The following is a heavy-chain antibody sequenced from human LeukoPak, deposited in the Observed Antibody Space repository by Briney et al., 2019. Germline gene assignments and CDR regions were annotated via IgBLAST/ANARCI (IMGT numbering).Heavy chain of an antibody. CDR3: ARQRGFSYGSIDFDY. CDR2: ISYDGSDK. D-gene: IGHD5-18*01. CDR1: GFTFSSYT. V-gene: IGHV3-30*04. Sequence: PGRSLRLSCAASGFTFSSYTIHWVRQAPGKGLEWVAVISYDGSDKYYADSVKGRFTISRDNSKNTLYLQMNSLRAEDTAVYFCARQRGFSYGSIDFDYWGQGTLVTVSS. J-gene: IGHJ4*02.